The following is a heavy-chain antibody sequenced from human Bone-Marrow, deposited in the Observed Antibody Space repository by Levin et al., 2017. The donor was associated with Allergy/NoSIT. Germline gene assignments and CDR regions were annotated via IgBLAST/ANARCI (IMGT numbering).Heavy chain of an antibody. D-gene: IGHD3-22*01. J-gene: IGHJ4*02. CDR3: ARGASYYDSSGYYLEYYFDY. CDR2: INSDGSST. CDR1: GFTFSSYW. V-gene: IGHV3-74*01. Sequence: GGSLRLSCAASGFTFSSYWMHWVRQAPGKGLVWVSRINSDGSSTSYADSVKGRFTISRDNAKNTLYLQMNSLRAEDTAVYYCARGASYYDSSGYYLEYYFDYWGQGTLVTVSS.